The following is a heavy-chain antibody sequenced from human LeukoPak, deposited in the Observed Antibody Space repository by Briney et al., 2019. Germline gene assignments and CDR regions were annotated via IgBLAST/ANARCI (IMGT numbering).Heavy chain of an antibody. V-gene: IGHV4-59*08. J-gene: IGHJ4*02. D-gene: IGHD3-16*01. CDR2: IYYSGST. Sequence: SETLSLTCTVSGGSISSYYWSWIRQPPGKGLEWIGYIYYSGSTNYNPSLKSRVTISVDTSKNQFSLKLSSVTAADTAVYYCARAPSAGGAAIDYWGQGTLVTVSS. CDR3: ARAPSAGGAAIDY. CDR1: GGSISSYY.